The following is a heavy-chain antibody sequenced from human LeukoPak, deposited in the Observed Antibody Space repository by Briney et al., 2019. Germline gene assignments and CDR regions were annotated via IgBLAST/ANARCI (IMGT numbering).Heavy chain of an antibody. CDR1: GFTFSSYG. V-gene: IGHV3-30*18. Sequence: GGSLRLSCAASGFTFSSYGMHWVRQAPGKGLEWVAVISYDGSNKYYADSVKGRFTISRDNSKNTLYLQMNSLRAEDTAVYYCAKGEITIFGVVRLDYPPFDYWGQGTLVTVSS. CDR3: AKGEITIFGVVRLDYPPFDY. J-gene: IGHJ4*02. CDR2: ISYDGSNK. D-gene: IGHD3-3*01.